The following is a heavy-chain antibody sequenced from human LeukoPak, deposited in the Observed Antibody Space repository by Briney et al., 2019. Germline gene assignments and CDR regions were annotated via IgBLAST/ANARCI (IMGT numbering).Heavy chain of an antibody. CDR3: VRDLMTTPTWDFDY. V-gene: IGHV1-2*02. J-gene: IGHJ4*02. D-gene: IGHD3-16*01. Sequence: PAASVKVSCKGCGYTFTGYYMHWVRQGPGQGLEWMGWINPISGTTNYAQKLQGRVTVTSDTSISTVYMELSRLESDDAAVYYCVRDLMTTPTWDFDYWGLGTLVTVVS. CDR2: INPISGTT. CDR1: GYTFTGYY.